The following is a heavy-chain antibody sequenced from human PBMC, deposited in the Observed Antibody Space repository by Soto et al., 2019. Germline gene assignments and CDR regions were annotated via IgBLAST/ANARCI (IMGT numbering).Heavy chain of an antibody. V-gene: IGHV3-23*01. CDR1: GFTFSSYA. CDR2: ISGSGGST. Sequence: GGSLRLSCAASGFTFSSYAMSWVRQAPGKGLEWVSAISGSGGSTYYADSVKGRFTISRDNSKNTLYLQMNSLRAEDTAVYYCARDQMDYGDYFDYWGQGTLVTVSS. D-gene: IGHD4-17*01. J-gene: IGHJ4*02. CDR3: ARDQMDYGDYFDY.